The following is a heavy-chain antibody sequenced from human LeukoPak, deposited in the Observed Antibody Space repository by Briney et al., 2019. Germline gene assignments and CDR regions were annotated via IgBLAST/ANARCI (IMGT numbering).Heavy chain of an antibody. Sequence: SETLSLTCAVYGGSFSGYYWSWIRQPPGKGLEWIGEINHSGSTNYNPSLKSRVTISVDTSKNQFSLKLSSVTAADTAVYYCARVRRYSGSYRYYYYYYMDVWGKGTTVTVSS. CDR3: ARVRRYSGSYRYYYYYYMDV. CDR2: INHSGST. J-gene: IGHJ6*03. D-gene: IGHD1-26*01. V-gene: IGHV4-34*01. CDR1: GGSFSGYY.